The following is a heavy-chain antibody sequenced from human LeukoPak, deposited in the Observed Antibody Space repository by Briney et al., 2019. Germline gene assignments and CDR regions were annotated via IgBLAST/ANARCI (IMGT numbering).Heavy chain of an antibody. Sequence: SQTLSLTCTISGDFISNGDYYWGWIRQPPGKGLEWIANIYHGGTTYDNPSLKSRLTISIDKSKNHFSLELRSVTAADTAVYYCAGDRTLTTMAPEAFDIWGQGTMVTVSS. J-gene: IGHJ3*02. CDR3: AGDRTLTTMAPEAFDI. CDR1: GDFISNGDYY. D-gene: IGHD4-23*01. V-gene: IGHV4-30-2*01. CDR2: IYHGGTT.